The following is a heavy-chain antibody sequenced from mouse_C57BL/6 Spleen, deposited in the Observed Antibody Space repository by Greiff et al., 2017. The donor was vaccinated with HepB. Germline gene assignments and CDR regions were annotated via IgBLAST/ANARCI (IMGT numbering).Heavy chain of an antibody. J-gene: IGHJ1*03. CDR2: IDPANGNT. D-gene: IGHD1-1*01. Sequence: CSINNTYMHWVKQRPEQGLEWIGRIDPANGNTKYAPKFQGKATITADTSSNTAYLQLSSLTSEDTAIYYCAKDYYGSSYVSPYWYFDVWGTGTTVTVSS. CDR3: AKDYYGSSYVSPYWYFDV. CDR1: CSINNTY. V-gene: IGHV14-3*01.